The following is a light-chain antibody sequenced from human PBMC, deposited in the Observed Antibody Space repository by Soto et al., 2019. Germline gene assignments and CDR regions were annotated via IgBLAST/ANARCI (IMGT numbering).Light chain of an antibody. CDR3: QQYTNWPPT. Sequence: IVMTQSPAALSVSPGERATLSCRASQSLRTKLAWYQQKPGQAPRLLIHEASTRATGIPARFSGSGSGTEFTLTVSSLQSEDFAVYYCQQYTNWPPTFGQGSQVEIK. CDR2: EAS. J-gene: IGKJ1*01. CDR1: QSLRTK. V-gene: IGKV3-15*01.